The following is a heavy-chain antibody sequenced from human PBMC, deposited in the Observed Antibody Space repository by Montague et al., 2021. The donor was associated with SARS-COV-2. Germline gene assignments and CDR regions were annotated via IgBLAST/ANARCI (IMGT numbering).Heavy chain of an antibody. Sequence: SETLSLTCTVSGGSISSSTYYWGWIRQPPGKGLEWIASIYYSGSTYFNPSLKSRVAISIDTSKNQFSLKLSSVTAADTAVYYRARRPYYYDSSGQFDPWGQGVLVTVSS. V-gene: IGHV4-39*07. D-gene: IGHD3-22*01. CDR1: GGSISSSTYY. CDR3: ARRPYYYDSSGQFDP. CDR2: IYYSGST. J-gene: IGHJ5*02.